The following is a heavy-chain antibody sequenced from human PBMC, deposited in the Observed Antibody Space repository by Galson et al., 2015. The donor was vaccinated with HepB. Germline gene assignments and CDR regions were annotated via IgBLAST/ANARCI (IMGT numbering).Heavy chain of an antibody. Sequence: SLRLSCAASGFTFSNVWMNWVRQAPGEGLEWVGRIKSKTDGGTTDYAAPVKGRFTISRDDSKNTLYLQMNSLKTEDTAVYYCTTDATFWSGYPPSYYYYMDAWGKGTTVTVSS. J-gene: IGHJ6*03. V-gene: IGHV3-15*07. CDR2: IKSKTDGGTT. D-gene: IGHD3-3*01. CDR3: TTDATFWSGYPPSYYYYMDA. CDR1: GFTFSNVW.